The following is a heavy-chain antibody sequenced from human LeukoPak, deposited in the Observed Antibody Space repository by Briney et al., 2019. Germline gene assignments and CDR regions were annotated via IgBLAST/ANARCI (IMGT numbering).Heavy chain of an antibody. V-gene: IGHV4-30-2*01. CDR2: IYHSGST. D-gene: IGHD1-26*01. CDR1: GGSINFGGYY. J-gene: IGHJ5*02. CDR3: ARVEDSGTNWFDP. Sequence: PSQTLSLTCTVSGGSINFGGYYWSWVRQPPGKGLEWIGYIYHSGSTYYNPSLKSRVTISVDRSKNQFSLKLSSVTAADTAVYYCARVEDSGTNWFDPWGQGTLVTVSS.